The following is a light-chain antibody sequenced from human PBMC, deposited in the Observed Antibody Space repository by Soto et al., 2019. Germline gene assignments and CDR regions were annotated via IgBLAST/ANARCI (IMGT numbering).Light chain of an antibody. CDR3: QQSYTTPWT. Sequence: IQMTQSPTTLSASDGDKVTITCRASQSISYYLNWYQQKPGRAPRLLIYTTSSLQSGVPSKFSGSASGTDFTLTISSLQPEDFATYYCQQSYTTPWTFGQGTKVDIK. CDR2: TTS. J-gene: IGKJ1*01. CDR1: QSISYY. V-gene: IGKV1-39*01.